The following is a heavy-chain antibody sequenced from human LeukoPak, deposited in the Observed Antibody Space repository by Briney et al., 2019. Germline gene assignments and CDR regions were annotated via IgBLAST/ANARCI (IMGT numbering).Heavy chain of an antibody. CDR1: GFSFDDYA. V-gene: IGHV3-9*01. J-gene: IGHJ4*02. Sequence: SLRLSCAASGFSFDDYAMHWVRQAPGKGLEWVAGISWNSGSIDYVDSVKGRFTISRDNAKNSLNNLRAEDTALYYCAKDIGSLTYWYDDSNYSGAFDYWGQGTLVTVST. D-gene: IGHD3-22*01. CDR2: ISWNSGSI. CDR3: AKDIGSLTYWYDDSNYSGAFDY.